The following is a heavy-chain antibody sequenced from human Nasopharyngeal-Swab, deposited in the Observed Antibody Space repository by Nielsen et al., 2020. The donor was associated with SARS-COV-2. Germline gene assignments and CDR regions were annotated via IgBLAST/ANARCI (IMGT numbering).Heavy chain of an antibody. J-gene: IGHJ3*02. D-gene: IGHD3/OR15-3a*01. V-gene: IGHV1-18*04. CDR2: ISPYNSNT. Sequence: ASVKVSCKASANTFTGSYIHWVRQAPGQGLEWMGWISPYNSNTNYAQNLQGRVTMTTDSSTYTSYMELRSLRSDDTAVYYCARGQGSWTRNAFDIWGQGTMVTVSS. CDR1: ANTFTGSY. CDR3: ARGQGSWTRNAFDI.